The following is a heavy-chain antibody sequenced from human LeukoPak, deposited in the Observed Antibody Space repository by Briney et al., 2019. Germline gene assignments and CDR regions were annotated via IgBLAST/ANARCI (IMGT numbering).Heavy chain of an antibody. J-gene: IGHJ4*02. Sequence: GGSLRLSCAASGFTFSSYEMNRVRQAPGKGLEWVSYISSSAGPIYYADSVRGRFTISRDNAKKSLYLQMNNLRVEDTAVYYCARVRMGTTDNWGQGTLATVSS. CDR2: ISSSAGPI. V-gene: IGHV3-48*03. CDR3: ARVRMGTTDN. D-gene: IGHD5-24*01. CDR1: GFTFSSYE.